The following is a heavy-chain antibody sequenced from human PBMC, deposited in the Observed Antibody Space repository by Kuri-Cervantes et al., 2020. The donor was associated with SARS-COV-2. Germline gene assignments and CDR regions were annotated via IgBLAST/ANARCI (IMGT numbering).Heavy chain of an antibody. D-gene: IGHD5-18*01. CDR2: ISSSSSYI. CDR1: GFTFSSYA. J-gene: IGHJ4*02. CDR3: AKDQGDSYGISYFDY. V-gene: IGHV3-21*01. Sequence: LSLTCAASGFTFSSYAMSWVRQAPGKGLEWVSSISSSSSYIYYADSVKGRFTISRDNAKNSLYLQMNSLRAEDTAVYYCAKDQGDSYGISYFDYWGQGTLVTVSS.